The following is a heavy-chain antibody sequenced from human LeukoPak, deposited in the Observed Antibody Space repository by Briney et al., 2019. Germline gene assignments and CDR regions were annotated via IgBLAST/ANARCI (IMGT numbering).Heavy chain of an antibody. J-gene: IGHJ4*02. Sequence: GGSLRLSCAASGFTVSSNYMSWVRQAPGKGLEWVSLISWDGGSSYYADSVKGRFTISRDNSKNSLYLQMNSLRAQDTALYYCAKDSKAVTGTGNIDYWGQGTLVTVSS. D-gene: IGHD6-19*01. CDR2: ISWDGGSS. CDR3: AKDSKAVTGTGNIDY. V-gene: IGHV3-43D*03. CDR1: GFTVSSNY.